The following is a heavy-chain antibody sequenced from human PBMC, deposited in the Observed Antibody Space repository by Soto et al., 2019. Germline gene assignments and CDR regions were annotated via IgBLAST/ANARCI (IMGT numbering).Heavy chain of an antibody. CDR3: VRDPYSSTREQFDY. J-gene: IGHJ4*02. CDR2: IIPILGIA. CDR1: GGTFSSYT. V-gene: IGHV1-69*08. Sequence: QVQLVQSGAEVKKPGSSVKVSCKASGGTFSSYTISWVRQAPGQGLEWMGRIIPILGIANYAQKFQGRVTITADKSTSTAYLELSSLRSEDTAVYYCVRDPYSSTREQFDYWGQGTLVTVSS. D-gene: IGHD6-13*01.